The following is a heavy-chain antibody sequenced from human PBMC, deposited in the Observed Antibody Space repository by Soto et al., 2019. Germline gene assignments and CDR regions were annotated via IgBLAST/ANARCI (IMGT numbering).Heavy chain of an antibody. CDR2: IYYSGST. CDR1: GGSISSYY. J-gene: IGHJ5*02. Sequence: PSETLSLTCTVSGGSISSYYWSWIRQPPGKGLEWIGYIYYSGSTNYNPSLKSRVTISVDTSKNQFSLKLSSVTAADTAVYYCARRRNKVGFDPWGQGTLVTVSS. CDR3: ARRRNKVGFDP. D-gene: IGHD1-1*01. V-gene: IGHV4-59*08.